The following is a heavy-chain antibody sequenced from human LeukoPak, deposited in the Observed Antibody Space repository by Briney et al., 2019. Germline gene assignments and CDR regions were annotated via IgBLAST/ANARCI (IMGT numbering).Heavy chain of an antibody. J-gene: IGHJ4*02. D-gene: IGHD6-19*01. CDR3: ARDSKRDSG. CDR1: GFTFNSYA. V-gene: IGHV3-7*01. CDR2: INQDGSEK. Sequence: GGSLRLSCAASGFTFNSYAMSWVRQAPGKGLEWVANINQDGSEKNSVDSVKGRFTISRDNAKNSLYLQMNSLRAEDTAVYYCARDSKRDSGWGQGTLVTVSS.